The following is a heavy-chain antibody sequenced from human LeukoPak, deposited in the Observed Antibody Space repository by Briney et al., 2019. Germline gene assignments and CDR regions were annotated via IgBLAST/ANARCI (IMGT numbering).Heavy chain of an antibody. CDR2: ISSSSSYI. CDR3: ASILLVDTNSY. V-gene: IGHV3-21*04. D-gene: IGHD5-18*01. Sequence: PGGSLRLSCAASGFTFSSYAMNWVRQAPGKGLEWVSSISSSSSYIYYADSVKGRFTISRDNAKNSLYLQMNSLRAEDTAVYYCASILLVDTNSYWGQGTLVTVSS. CDR1: GFTFSSYA. J-gene: IGHJ4*02.